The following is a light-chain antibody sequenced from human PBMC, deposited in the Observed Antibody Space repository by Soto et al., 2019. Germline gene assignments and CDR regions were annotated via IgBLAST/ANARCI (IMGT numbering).Light chain of an antibody. CDR3: QQYNNWSPLT. CDR2: GAS. V-gene: IGKV3-15*01. Sequence: EIVMTQSPATLSVSPGQRATLSCRASQSVSSNVAWYQQKPGQAPRLLIYGASTRATGIPARFSGSGSGTEFTLTISSLQSEDFAVYYCQQYNNWSPLTFRGGTKVEIK. J-gene: IGKJ4*01. CDR1: QSVSSN.